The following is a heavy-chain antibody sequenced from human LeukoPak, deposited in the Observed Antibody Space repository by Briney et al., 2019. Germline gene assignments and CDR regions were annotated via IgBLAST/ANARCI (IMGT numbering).Heavy chain of an antibody. V-gene: IGHV4-34*01. J-gene: IGHJ6*02. CDR2: INHSGST. CDR1: GGSFSGYY. Sequence: SETLSLTCAVYGGSFSGYYWSWIRQPPGKGLEWIGEINHSGSTNYNPSLKSRVTISVDTSKNQFSLKLSSVTAADTAVYYCALMVRGVISKYSAHYYYGMDVWGQGTTVTVSS. D-gene: IGHD3-10*01. CDR3: ALMVRGVISKYSAHYYYGMDV.